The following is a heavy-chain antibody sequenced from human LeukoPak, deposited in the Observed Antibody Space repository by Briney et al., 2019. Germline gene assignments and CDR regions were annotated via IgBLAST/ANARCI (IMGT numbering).Heavy chain of an antibody. CDR1: GFTVSSNY. CDR3: ARDQGCTSSTCRNNWFDP. CDR2: IYSGGNT. V-gene: IGHV3-66*02. Sequence: GGSLRLSCAASGFTVSSNYMSWVRQAPGKGLEWVSVIYSGGNTYYADSVKGRFTISRDNSKNTVLLQMNSLRTEDTAVYYCARDQGCTSSTCRNNWFDPWGQGTLVTVSS. J-gene: IGHJ5*02. D-gene: IGHD2-2*01.